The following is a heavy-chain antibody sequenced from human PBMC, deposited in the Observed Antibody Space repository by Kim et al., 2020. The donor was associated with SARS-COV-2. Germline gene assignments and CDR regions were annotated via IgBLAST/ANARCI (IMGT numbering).Heavy chain of an antibody. D-gene: IGHD1-1*01. CDR2: IRSKGNGYAK. V-gene: IGHV3-73*01. Sequence: GGSLRLSCGASGFTFSDSAMHWVRRASGKGREWVGRIRSKGNGYAKAYSASVRGRFTISRDDSRNTAYLQMHSLKTEDTAVDYCTRVPGTTVAFWEAFD. J-gene: IGHJ3*02. CDR1: GFTFSDSA. CDR3: TRVPGTTVAFWEAFD.